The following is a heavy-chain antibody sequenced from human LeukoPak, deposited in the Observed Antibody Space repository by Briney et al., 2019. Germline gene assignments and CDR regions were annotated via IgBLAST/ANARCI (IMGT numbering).Heavy chain of an antibody. V-gene: IGHV3-74*01. CDR2: INSDESNT. D-gene: IGHD3-10*01. Sequence: GGSLRLSCAASGFTFSSYSMNWVRQAPGKGLVWVSRINSDESNTSYADSVKGRFTISRDNAKNTLYLQMNSLRAEDTAVYYCARDRGSLDFDYWGQGTLVTASS. J-gene: IGHJ4*02. CDR1: GFTFSSYS. CDR3: ARDRGSLDFDY.